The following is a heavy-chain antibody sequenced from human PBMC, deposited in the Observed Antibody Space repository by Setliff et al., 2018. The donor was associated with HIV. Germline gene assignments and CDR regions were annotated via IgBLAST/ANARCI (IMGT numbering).Heavy chain of an antibody. CDR1: GYPFSGYG. CDR2: ISAYSGDT. V-gene: IGHV1-18*01. D-gene: IGHD1-1*01. J-gene: IGHJ4*02. CDR3: AREAPDDHFDH. Sequence: GASVKVSCKASGYPFSGYGISWVRQAPGQGLEWMGWISAYSGDTNYAQKFQGRLTMTTDTSTSTAYMELSSLRSEDTAVYYCAREAPDDHFDHWGQGTLVTVSS.